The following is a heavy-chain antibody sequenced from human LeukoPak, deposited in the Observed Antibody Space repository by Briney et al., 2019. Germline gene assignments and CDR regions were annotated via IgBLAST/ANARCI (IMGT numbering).Heavy chain of an antibody. CDR3: ARERMVRGIYYYYYMDV. Sequence: ASVKVSCKASGGTFSSYAISWVRQAPGQGLEWMGVIIPIFGTANYAQKFQGRVTITADKSTSTAYMELSSLRSEDTAVYYCARERMVRGIYYYYYMDVWGKGTTVTVSS. CDR1: GGTFSSYA. D-gene: IGHD3-10*01. CDR2: IIPIFGTA. V-gene: IGHV1-69*06. J-gene: IGHJ6*03.